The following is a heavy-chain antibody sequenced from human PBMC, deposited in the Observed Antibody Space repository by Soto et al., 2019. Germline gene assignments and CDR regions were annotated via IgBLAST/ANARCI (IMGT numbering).Heavy chain of an antibody. CDR2: ISYDGSNK. D-gene: IGHD3-3*01. CDR1: GFTFSSYG. V-gene: IGHV3-30*18. Sequence: LRLSCAASGFTFSSYGMHWVRQAPGKGLEWVAVISYDGSNKYYADSVKGRFTISRDNSKNTLYLQMNSLRAEDTAVYYCAKDGSLLLRFLEWSRSPIDYWGQGTLVTVSS. CDR3: AKDGSLLLRFLEWSRSPIDY. J-gene: IGHJ4*02.